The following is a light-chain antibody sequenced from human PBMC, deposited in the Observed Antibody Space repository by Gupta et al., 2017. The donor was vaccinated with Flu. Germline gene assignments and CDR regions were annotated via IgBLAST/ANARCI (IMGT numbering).Light chain of an antibody. Sequence: DIRMTQSPSCLSASVGDRLSSTCLPSQNINSYLDWYQQRPGKAPKLLIYAASRVQTGVPSRFSGGESGTDFILTISRLQPEDFAIYYCQQSYNSPFNFGQGTMLEIK. CDR2: AAS. CDR3: QQSYNSPFN. CDR1: QNINSY. V-gene: IGKV1-39*01. J-gene: IGKJ2*01.